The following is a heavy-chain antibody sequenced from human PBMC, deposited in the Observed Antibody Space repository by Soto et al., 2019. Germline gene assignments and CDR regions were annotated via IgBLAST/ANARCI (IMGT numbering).Heavy chain of an antibody. CDR3: AQALYGSRSSTIDF. V-gene: IGHV3-9*01. J-gene: IGHJ1*01. CDR1: GFTFDDYA. D-gene: IGHD6-13*01. Sequence: GGSLRLSCAASGFTFDDYAMHWVRQAPGKGLEWVSHITWNSGYIGYADSVKGRFTISRDNANNSLYLQMNSLKTEDTAFYYCAQALYGSRSSTIDFWGQGTLVTVYS. CDR2: ITWNSGYI.